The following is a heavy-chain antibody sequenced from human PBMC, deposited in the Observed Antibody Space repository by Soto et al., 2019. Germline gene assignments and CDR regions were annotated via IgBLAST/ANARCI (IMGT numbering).Heavy chain of an antibody. J-gene: IGHJ6*02. V-gene: IGHV1-69*12. D-gene: IGHD5-12*01. CDR1: GGTFSSYA. CDR2: SIPIFGTA. CDR3: ASSVAKYYYYGMDV. Sequence: QVQLVQSGAEVKKPGSSVKVSCKASGGTFSSYAISWVRQAPGQGLEWMGGSIPIFGTANYAQKCQGRVTITADESTSTAYMELRSLRSEDTAVYYCASSVAKYYYYGMDVWGQGTTGTVSS.